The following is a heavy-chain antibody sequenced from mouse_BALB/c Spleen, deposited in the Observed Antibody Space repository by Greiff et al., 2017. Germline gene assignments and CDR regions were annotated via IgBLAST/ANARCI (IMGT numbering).Heavy chain of an antibody. CDR1: GYTFTDYA. CDR2: ISTYYGDA. CDR3: ARLGNWDYAMDY. Sequence: QVQLQQSGAELVRPGVSVKISCKGSGYTFTDYAMHWVKQSHAKSLEWIGVISTYYGDASYNQKFKGKATMTVDKSSSTAYMELARLTSEDSAIYYCARLGNWDYAMDYWGQGTSVTVSS. D-gene: IGHD4-1*01. V-gene: IGHV1S137*01. J-gene: IGHJ4*01.